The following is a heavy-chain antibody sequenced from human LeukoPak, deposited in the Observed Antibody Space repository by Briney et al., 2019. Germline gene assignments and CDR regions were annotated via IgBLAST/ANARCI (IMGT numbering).Heavy chain of an antibody. D-gene: IGHD6-13*01. CDR3: ARMAAAVDY. CDR2: IYYSGST. CDR1: GGSITSDY. Sequence: PSETLSLTCTVSGGSITSDYWSWIRQHPGKGLEWIGYIYYSGSTYYNPSLKSRVTISVDTSKNQFSLKLSSVTAADTAVYYCARMAAAVDYWGQGTLVTVSS. J-gene: IGHJ4*02. V-gene: IGHV4-59*06.